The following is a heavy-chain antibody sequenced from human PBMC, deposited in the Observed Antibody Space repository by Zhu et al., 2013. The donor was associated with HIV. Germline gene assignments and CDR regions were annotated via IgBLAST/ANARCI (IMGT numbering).Heavy chain of an antibody. CDR3: ARDVVSNGWYSLRCLHYGMDV. Sequence: EVQKPGASVKVSCKASGYHFPGYYIHWVRQAPGLGLEWMGWINTNYGDTHYPQSLKDRVTMTRDTSTSTAFMELTRLTSDDTAVYYCARDVVSNGWYSLRCLHYGMDVWGQGTTVTVSS. J-gene: IGHJ6*02. CDR1: GYHFPGYY. D-gene: IGHD6-19*01. CDR2: INTNYGDT. V-gene: IGHV1-2*02.